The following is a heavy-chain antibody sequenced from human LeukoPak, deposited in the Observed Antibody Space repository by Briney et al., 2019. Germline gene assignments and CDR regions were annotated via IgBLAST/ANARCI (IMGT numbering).Heavy chain of an antibody. CDR3: ARALPYGDYDLGYY. V-gene: IGHV1-2*02. J-gene: IGHJ4*02. Sequence: GASVKVSCEASGYTFTGYYMHWVRQAPGQGLEWMGWINPNSGGTNYAQKFQGRVTMTRDTSISTAYMELSRLRSDDTAVYYCARALPYGDYDLGYYWGQGTLVTVSS. D-gene: IGHD4-17*01. CDR2: INPNSGGT. CDR1: GYTFTGYY.